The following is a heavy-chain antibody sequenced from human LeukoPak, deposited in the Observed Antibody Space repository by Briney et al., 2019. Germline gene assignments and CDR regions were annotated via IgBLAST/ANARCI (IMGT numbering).Heavy chain of an antibody. CDR1: GFTFGTFR. V-gene: IGHV3-7*01. Sequence: PGGSLRLSCEASGFTFGTFRMSWVRQAPGKGLEWVANIKQGGSEKNYVDAVKGRFTIARDDAKNSLYLQMNSLRAEDTAVYFCARDKGGMVPFDYWGQGTLVTVSS. CDR2: IKQGGSEK. D-gene: IGHD3-10*01. CDR3: ARDKGGMVPFDY. J-gene: IGHJ4*02.